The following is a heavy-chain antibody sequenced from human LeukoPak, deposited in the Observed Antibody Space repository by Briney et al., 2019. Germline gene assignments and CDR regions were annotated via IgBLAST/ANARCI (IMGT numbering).Heavy chain of an antibody. Sequence: PGGSLRLSCAASGFTFSSYAMSWVRQAPGKGLEWVSAISGGGSTIYYADSVKGRFTISRDNAKNSLYLQMNSLRAEDTAVYYCARDLTIFGVVITPYYGMDVWGQGTTVTVSS. CDR2: ISGGGSTI. CDR1: GFTFSSYA. CDR3: ARDLTIFGVVITPYYGMDV. J-gene: IGHJ6*02. D-gene: IGHD3-3*01. V-gene: IGHV3-23*01.